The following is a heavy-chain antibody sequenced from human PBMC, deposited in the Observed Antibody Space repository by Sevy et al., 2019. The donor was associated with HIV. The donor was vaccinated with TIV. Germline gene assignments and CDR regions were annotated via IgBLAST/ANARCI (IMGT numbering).Heavy chain of an antibody. CDR1: GFTFDDYT. J-gene: IGHJ4*02. CDR3: AKDIAGEGSGSYYFDY. V-gene: IGHV3-43D*03. Sequence: GGSLRLSCTASGFTFDDYTMDWVRQAPGKGLEWVSSITWDGGYPYYADSVKGRFTIYRDNSKNTLYLQMNSLRPEDTALYYCAKDIAGEGSGSYYFDYWGQGTLVTVSS. CDR2: ITWDGGYP. D-gene: IGHD3-10*01.